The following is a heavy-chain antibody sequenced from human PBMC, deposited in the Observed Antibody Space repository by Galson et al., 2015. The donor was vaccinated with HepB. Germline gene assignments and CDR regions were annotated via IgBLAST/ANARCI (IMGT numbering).Heavy chain of an antibody. V-gene: IGHV1-3*01. CDR2: INPGNVNT. CDR1: GYTFTAYA. CDR3: ARDLNGRWQRISYYYDYGMDV. Sequence: SVKVSCKASGYTFTAYAIHWARQAPGQRLEWMGWINPGNVNTEYSQKFQGRVTITRDTSASTAYMELRSLRSEDTAVYYCARDLNGRWQRISYYYDYGMDVWGQGTTVIVSS. J-gene: IGHJ6*02. D-gene: IGHD4-23*01.